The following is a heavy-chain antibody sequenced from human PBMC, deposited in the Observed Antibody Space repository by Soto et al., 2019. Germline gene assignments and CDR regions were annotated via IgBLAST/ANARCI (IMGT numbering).Heavy chain of an antibody. J-gene: IGHJ5*02. D-gene: IGHD6-19*01. CDR1: GGSFSGYY. CDR2: INHSGST. V-gene: IGHV4-34*01. Sequence: SETLSLTCAVYGGSFSGYYWSWIRQPPGKGLEWIGEINHSGSTNYNPSLKSRVTISVDTSKNQFSLKLSSVTAADTAVYYCAKDRSSGAYNWFDPWGQGILVTVSS. CDR3: AKDRSSGAYNWFDP.